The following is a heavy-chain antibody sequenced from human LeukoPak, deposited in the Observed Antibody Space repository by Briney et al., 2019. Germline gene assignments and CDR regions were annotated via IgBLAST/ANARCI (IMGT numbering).Heavy chain of an antibody. J-gene: IGHJ4*02. D-gene: IGHD3-16*01. V-gene: IGHV3-30-3*01. Sequence: SGRSLRLSCAASGFTFSSYAMHWVRQAPGKGLEWVAVISYDGSNKYYADSVKGRFTISRDNSKNTLYLQMNSLKTEDTAVYYCTTAPRGSDDYTPFDYWGQGTLVTVSS. CDR2: ISYDGSNK. CDR1: GFTFSSYA. CDR3: TTAPRGSDDYTPFDY.